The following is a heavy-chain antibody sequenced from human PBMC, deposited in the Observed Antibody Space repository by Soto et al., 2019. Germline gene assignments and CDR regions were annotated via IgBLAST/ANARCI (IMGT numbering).Heavy chain of an antibody. D-gene: IGHD2-2*01. CDR2: IYWDDDK. CDR3: ALTIGYCSSTSCYPVGFYFDF. CDR1: GFSLSTSGVG. J-gene: IGHJ4*02. Sequence: QITLKESGPKLVKPTQTLTLPCTFSGFSLSTSGVGVGWIRQPPGKALEWLALIYWDDDKRYSPSLKSRLTITKDTSKNQVVLTMTNMDPVDTATYYCALTIGYCSSTSCYPVGFYFDFWGQGTLVTVSS. V-gene: IGHV2-5*02.